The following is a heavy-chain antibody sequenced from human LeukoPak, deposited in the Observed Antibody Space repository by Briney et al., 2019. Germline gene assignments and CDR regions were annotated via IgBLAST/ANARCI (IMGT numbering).Heavy chain of an antibody. CDR3: ARARSDFWSGTYYYYYGMDV. CDR1: GGSISGGGYS. V-gene: IGHV4-31*03. CDR2: IYYSGST. Sequence: SETLSLTCTVSGGSISGGGYSWSWLRQHPGKGLVWIGYIYYSGSTYYNPSLKSRVTISVDTSKNQFSLKLSSVTAADTAVYYCARARSDFWSGTYYYYYGMDVWGQGTTVTVSS. J-gene: IGHJ6*02. D-gene: IGHD3-3*01.